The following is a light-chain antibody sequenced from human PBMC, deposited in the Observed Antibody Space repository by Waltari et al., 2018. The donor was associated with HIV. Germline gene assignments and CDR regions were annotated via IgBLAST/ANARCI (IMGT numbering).Light chain of an antibody. CDR1: SSNIGSNY. J-gene: IGLJ2*01. CDR2: SNN. Sequence: QSVLTQPPSASGTPGQRVTISCSGSSSNIGSNYVYWYQQLPGTAPKLLIYSNNQRPSGVPDRFSGSKSGTSASLAISGLRSEDEADYYCAAWDASLSAVVFGGGTKLTVL. V-gene: IGLV1-47*02. CDR3: AAWDASLSAVV.